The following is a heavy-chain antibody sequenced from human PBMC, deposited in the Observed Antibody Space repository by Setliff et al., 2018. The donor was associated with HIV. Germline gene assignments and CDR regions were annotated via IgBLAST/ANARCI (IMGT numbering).Heavy chain of an antibody. J-gene: IGHJ6*02. CDR2: MNPLSGKE. CDR3: ARDISSWSLRRGGTKKYSYYCMDV. V-gene: IGHV1-8*01. Sequence: ASVKVSCKASGDTFTSYEINWVRQATGQGLEWMGWMNPLSGKEGNAQKFQGRNTMTRNTSISTVYMELSSLGSEDTAVYYCARDISSWSLRRGGTKKYSYYCMDVWGQGTTVTVSS. CDR1: GDTFTSYE. D-gene: IGHD6-13*01.